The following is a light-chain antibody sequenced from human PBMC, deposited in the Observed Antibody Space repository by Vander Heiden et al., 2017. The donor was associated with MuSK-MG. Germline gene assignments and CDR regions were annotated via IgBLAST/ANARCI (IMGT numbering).Light chain of an antibody. V-gene: IGLV3-21*04. J-gene: IGLJ2*01. CDR2: YDS. CDR1: NIGSKS. Sequence: SYVLTQPPSVSVAPGKTARITCGGNNIGSKSVHWYQQKPGQAPVLVSYYDSDRPSGIPERFSGSNSGNTATLNISRVEAGDEADYYCQVWDSSSEVVFGGGTKLTVL. CDR3: QVWDSSSEVV.